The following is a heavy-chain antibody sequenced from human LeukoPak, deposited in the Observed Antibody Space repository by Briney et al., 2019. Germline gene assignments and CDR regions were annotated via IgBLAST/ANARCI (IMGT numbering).Heavy chain of an antibody. CDR2: IYYSGST. CDR3: ARDTGGDAFDI. D-gene: IGHD4-17*01. V-gene: IGHV4-31*03. CDR1: GGSISSGGYY. Sequence: SETPSLTCTVSGGSISSGGYYWSWIRQHPGKGLEWIGYIYYSGSTYYNPSLKSRVTISVDTSKNQLSLKLSSVTAADTAVYYCARDTGGDAFDIWGQGTMVTVSS. J-gene: IGHJ3*02.